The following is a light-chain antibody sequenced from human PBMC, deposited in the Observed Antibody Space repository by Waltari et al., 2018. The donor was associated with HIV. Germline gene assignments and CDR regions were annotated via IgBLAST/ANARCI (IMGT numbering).Light chain of an antibody. J-gene: IGLJ3*02. CDR1: RRDVGGYNY. Sequence: QSALPQPASVSGSPGQSLTLSCTGARRDVGGYNYVSWYQQHPGKAPKLMIYEVSNRPSGVSNRFSGSKSGNTASLTISGLRAEDEADYYCSSYTGSSSVVFGGGTKLTVL. V-gene: IGLV2-14*01. CDR2: EVS. CDR3: SSYTGSSSVV.